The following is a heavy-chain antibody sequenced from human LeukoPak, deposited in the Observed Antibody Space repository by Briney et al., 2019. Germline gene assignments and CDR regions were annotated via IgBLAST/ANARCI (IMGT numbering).Heavy chain of an antibody. V-gene: IGHV3-53*01. J-gene: IGHJ4*02. CDR3: ARGRAPYFDY. Sequence: PGGSLRLSCAASGFTVSSNYMTWVRQAPGKGLEWVSILYSSGSTYYADSVKGRFSISRDSSKNTLYLQMNSLRAEDTAVYYCARGRAPYFDYRGQGTLVTASS. CDR2: LYSSGST. CDR1: GFTVSSNY. D-gene: IGHD1-26*01.